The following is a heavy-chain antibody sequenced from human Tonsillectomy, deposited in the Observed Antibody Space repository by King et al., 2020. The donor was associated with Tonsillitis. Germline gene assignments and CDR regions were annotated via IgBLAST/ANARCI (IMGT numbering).Heavy chain of an antibody. CDR2: INHSGST. D-gene: IGHD1-26*01. J-gene: IGHJ5*02. Sequence: VQLQQWGAGLLKPSETLSLTCAVYGGSFSGYYWSWIRQPPGKGLEWIGEINHSGSTNYNPSLKSRVTISVDTSKNQFSLKRSSVTAADTAVYYCASLSESGINWLDPWGQGTLVTVSS. CDR1: GGSFSGYY. V-gene: IGHV4-34*01. CDR3: ASLSESGINWLDP.